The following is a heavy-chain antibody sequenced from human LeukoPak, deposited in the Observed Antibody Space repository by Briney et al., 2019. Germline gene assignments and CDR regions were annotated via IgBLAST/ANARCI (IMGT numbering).Heavy chain of an antibody. J-gene: IGHJ3*02. D-gene: IGHD3-3*01. CDR1: GFPFSSYW. CDR3: ARDRRFLEWLLYSPDAFDI. V-gene: IGHV3-7*01. Sequence: GGSLRLSCAASGFPFSSYWMSWVRQAPGKGLEWVANIKQDGSEKYYVDSVKGRFTISRDNAKNSLYLQMNSLRAEDTAVYYCARDRRFLEWLLYSPDAFDIWGQGTMVTVSS. CDR2: IKQDGSEK.